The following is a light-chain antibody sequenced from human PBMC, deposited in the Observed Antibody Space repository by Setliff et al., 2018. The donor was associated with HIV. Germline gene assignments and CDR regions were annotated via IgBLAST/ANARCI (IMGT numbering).Light chain of an antibody. CDR3: CSYAGSAYVI. CDR1: SSDVGSYNL. Sequence: QSALAQPASVSGSPGQSITISCTGTSSDVGSYNLVSWYQQHPGRAPKLMIYEVSKRPSGVSNRFSGSKSGNTASLTIAGLQADDETDYYCCSYAGSAYVIFGGGTKATVL. CDR2: EVS. V-gene: IGLV2-23*02. J-gene: IGLJ2*01.